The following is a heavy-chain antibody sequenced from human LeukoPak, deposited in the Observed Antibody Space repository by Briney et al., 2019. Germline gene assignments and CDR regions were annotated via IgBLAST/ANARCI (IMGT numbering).Heavy chain of an antibody. V-gene: IGHV3-30*02. J-gene: IGHJ6*03. D-gene: IGHD4-11*01. CDR3: AKTPGTDYLVFYYYYMDV. CDR2: IRFDGRNE. Sequence: PGGSLRLSCAASGFTFSSYGMHWVRQAPGKGLEWVASIRFDGRNEDYAESVKGRFTISRVNSKNTLYLQMNSLRAEDTAVYYCAKTPGTDYLVFYYYYMDVWGKGTTVTVSS. CDR1: GFTFSSYG.